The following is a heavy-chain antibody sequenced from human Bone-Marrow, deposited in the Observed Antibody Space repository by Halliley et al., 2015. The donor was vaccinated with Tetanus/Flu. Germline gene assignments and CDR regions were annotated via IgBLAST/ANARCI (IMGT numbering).Heavy chain of an antibody. D-gene: IGHD3-16*01. Sequence: REWLSSPGSGGNTNDADSVGGRFTVSRDSAKNSVYLHMISLRAADTAVYYCARSPGIMASPFDYWGQGTPVTVS. CDR2: PGSGGNT. V-gene: IGHV3-11*03. J-gene: IGHJ4*02. CDR3: ARSPGIMASPFDY.